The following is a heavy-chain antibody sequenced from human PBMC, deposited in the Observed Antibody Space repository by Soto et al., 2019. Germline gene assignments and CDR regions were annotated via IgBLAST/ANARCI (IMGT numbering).Heavy chain of an antibody. V-gene: IGHV1-18*01. D-gene: IGHD2-15*01. J-gene: IGHJ5*02. CDR1: GYTFSTYG. CDR2: ISAYNGNT. Sequence: ASVKVSCKASGYTFSTYGITWFRQAPGQGPEWMGWISAYNGNTNYAQKLQGRITMTTDTSTSTAFMELRSLTSDDTAVYYCARDRHSGFDPWGQGTLVTVSS. CDR3: ARDRHSGFDP.